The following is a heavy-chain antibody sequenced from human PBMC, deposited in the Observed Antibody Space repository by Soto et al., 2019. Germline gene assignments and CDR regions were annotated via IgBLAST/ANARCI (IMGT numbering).Heavy chain of an antibody. CDR1: GYSFTSYW. Sequence: PGESLKISCKGSGYSFTSYWIGWVRQMPGKGLEWMGIIYPGDSDTRYSPSFQGQVTISADKSISTAYLQWSSLKASDTAMYYCARHAYCSSTSCPYGNYYYYYYMDVWGKGTTVTVSS. J-gene: IGHJ6*03. D-gene: IGHD2-2*01. CDR3: ARHAYCSSTSCPYGNYYYYYYMDV. CDR2: IYPGDSDT. V-gene: IGHV5-51*01.